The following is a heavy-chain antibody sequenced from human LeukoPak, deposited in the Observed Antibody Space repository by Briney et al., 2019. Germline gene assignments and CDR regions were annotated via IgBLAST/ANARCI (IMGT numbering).Heavy chain of an antibody. V-gene: IGHV3-33*06. Sequence: GSLRLSCAASGFTFSSYWMSWVRQAPGKGLEWVAVIWYDGSNKYYADSVKGRFTISRDNSKNTLYLQMNSLRAEDTAVYYCAKDGDLYYYDSSGYSGALFDYWGQGTLVTVSS. CDR1: GFTFSSYW. J-gene: IGHJ4*02. D-gene: IGHD3-22*01. CDR3: AKDGDLYYYDSSGYSGALFDY. CDR2: IWYDGSNK.